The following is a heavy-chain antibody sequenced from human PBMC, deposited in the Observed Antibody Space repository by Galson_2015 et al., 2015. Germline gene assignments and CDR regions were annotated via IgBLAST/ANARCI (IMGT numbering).Heavy chain of an antibody. J-gene: IGHJ4*02. CDR1: GFSLRTSGMC. D-gene: IGHD6-19*01. CDR3: ARSTNRRGYSSGWPTFDY. Sequence: PALVNPTQTLTLPCTFSGFSLRTSGMCVSWIRQPPGKALEWLALIDWDDDKYYSTSLKTRLTISKDTSKNQVVLTMTNMDPVDTATYYCARSTNRRGYSSGWPTFDYWGQGTLVTVSS. V-gene: IGHV2-70*01. CDR2: IDWDDDK.